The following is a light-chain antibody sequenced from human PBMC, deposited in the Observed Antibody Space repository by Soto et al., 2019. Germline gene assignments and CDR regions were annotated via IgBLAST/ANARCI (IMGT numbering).Light chain of an antibody. Sequence: EIVLTQSPGTLSLSPGERATLSCRASQSVRSYYLAWYQQKPGQAPRLLIYAASSRATGIPDRFSGTGSGTDFTLTISRLEPEDFAVYYCQQYGGSPYTFGQGTKLEIK. J-gene: IGKJ2*01. CDR2: AAS. V-gene: IGKV3-20*01. CDR1: QSVRSYY. CDR3: QQYGGSPYT.